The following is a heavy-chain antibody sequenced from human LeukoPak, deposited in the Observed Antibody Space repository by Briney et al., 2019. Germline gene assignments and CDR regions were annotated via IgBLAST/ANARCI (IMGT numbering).Heavy chain of an antibody. CDR3: ARDPRYWLLVGAALAAPYYMDV. CDR2: ISSSSSYI. D-gene: IGHD3-9*01. CDR1: GGSISSGDYY. J-gene: IGHJ6*03. Sequence: LSLTCTVSGGSISSGDYYWSWIRQPPGKGLEWVSSISSSSSYIYYADSVKGRFTISRDNAKNSLYLQMNSLRAEDTAVYYCARDPRYWLLVGAALAAPYYMDVWGKGTTVTVSS. V-gene: IGHV3-11*06.